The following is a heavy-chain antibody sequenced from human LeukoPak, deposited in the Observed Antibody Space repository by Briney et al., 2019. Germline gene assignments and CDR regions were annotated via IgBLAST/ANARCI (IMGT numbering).Heavy chain of an antibody. D-gene: IGHD6-6*01. J-gene: IGHJ4*02. V-gene: IGHV4-38-2*01. CDR1: GYSISSGYY. CDR3: ARHRYPGSSDYFDC. Sequence: PSETLPLTCAVSGYSISSGYYWGWIRQPPGKGLEWIGSISQSGSTYYNPSLKSRVTISVDTSKNQVSLKLNSVTATDTAVYYCARHRYPGSSDYFDCWGQGTLVTVSS. CDR2: ISQSGST.